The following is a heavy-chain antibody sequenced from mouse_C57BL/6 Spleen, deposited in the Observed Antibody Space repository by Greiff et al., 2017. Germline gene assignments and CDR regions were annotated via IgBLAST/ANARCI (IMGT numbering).Heavy chain of an antibody. CDR1: GYAFSSSW. V-gene: IGHV1-82*01. CDR3: ARWDYYCSSYAMDY. CDR2: FYPGDGDT. J-gene: IGHJ4*01. Sequence: VKLQESGPELVKPGASVKISCKASGYAFSSSWMNWVKQRPGKGLAWIGRFYPGDGDTNYNGKFKGKATLTADKSSSTAYMQLSRLTSEDSAVYFCARWDYYCSSYAMDYWGQGTSVTVSS. D-gene: IGHD1-1*01.